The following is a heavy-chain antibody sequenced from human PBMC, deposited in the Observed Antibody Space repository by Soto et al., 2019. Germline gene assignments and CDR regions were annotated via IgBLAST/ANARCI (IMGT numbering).Heavy chain of an antibody. CDR1: GYTFTSYG. Sequence: QVQLVQSGAEVKKPGASVKVSCKASGYTFTSYGISWVRQPPGQGLEWMGWISAYNGNTNNAQKFQGRVAVTTDTSTSTAYMELMNLRSDDTAVYYGARTSGYSSTDNWFDPWGQGTLVTVSS. CDR2: ISAYNGNT. D-gene: IGHD6-13*01. J-gene: IGHJ5*02. CDR3: ARTSGYSSTDNWFDP. V-gene: IGHV1-18*01.